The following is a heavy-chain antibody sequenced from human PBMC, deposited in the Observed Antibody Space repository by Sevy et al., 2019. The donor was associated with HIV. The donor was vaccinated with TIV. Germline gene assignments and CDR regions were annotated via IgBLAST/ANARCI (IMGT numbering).Heavy chain of an antibody. CDR1: RFAFSRYE. V-gene: IGHV3-48*03. Sequence: GGSLRLSCEASRFAFSRYEMNWVRQAPGKGLEWVSYITSSGKSISYADSVKGRFTISRDNAKNSLYLQMNSLRVEDTAIYYCARDLPPSATIVAHFDYWGHGTLVTVSS. CDR2: ITSSGKSI. CDR3: ARDLPPSATIVAHFDY. J-gene: IGHJ4*01. D-gene: IGHD5-12*01.